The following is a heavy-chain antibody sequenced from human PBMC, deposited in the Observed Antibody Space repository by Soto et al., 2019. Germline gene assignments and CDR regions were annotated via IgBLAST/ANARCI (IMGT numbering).Heavy chain of an antibody. J-gene: IGHJ4*02. CDR2: IDWDDDK. V-gene: IGHV2-70*11. D-gene: IGHD2-15*01. CDR1: GFSLSTSGMC. CDR3: ARMHRYGGRGGDFDY. Sequence: SGPTLVNPTQTLTLTCTFSGFSLSTSGMCVSWIRQPPGKALEWLARIDWDDDKYYSTSLKTRLTISKDTSKNQVVLTMTNMDHVDTGTYYCARMHRYGGRGGDFDYWGQGTRVTVSS.